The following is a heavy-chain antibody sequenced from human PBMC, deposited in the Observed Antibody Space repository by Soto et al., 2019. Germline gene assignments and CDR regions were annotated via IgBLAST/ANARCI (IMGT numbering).Heavy chain of an antibody. CDR3: ARVCGGDCHHGMDA. D-gene: IGHD2-21*02. CDR1: GGSISRGGYY. J-gene: IGHJ6*02. CDR2: IYYSGST. V-gene: IGHV4-31*03. Sequence: QVQLQESGPGLVKPSQTLSLTCTVSGGSISRGGYYWSLIRQHPGKGLEWIGYIYYSGSTYYNPSLNSRVTISVDTSKNRFSLKLSSVSAADTAVYYWARVCGGDCHHGMDAWGQGTTGTV.